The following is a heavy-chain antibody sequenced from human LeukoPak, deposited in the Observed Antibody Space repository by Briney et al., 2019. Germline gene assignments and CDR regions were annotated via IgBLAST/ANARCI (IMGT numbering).Heavy chain of an antibody. J-gene: IGHJ5*02. CDR1: GGSISSSSYY. D-gene: IGHD2-8*01. V-gene: IGHV4-39*07. CDR2: IYYSGST. CDR3: ARDSQCSRHWFDP. Sequence: TSETLSLTCTVSGGSISSSSYYWGWIRQPPGKGLEWIGSIYYSGSTYYSPSLKSRVTMSVDTSKNQFSLKLSSVTAARTAVYYCARDSQCSRHWFDPWGQGTLVAVSS.